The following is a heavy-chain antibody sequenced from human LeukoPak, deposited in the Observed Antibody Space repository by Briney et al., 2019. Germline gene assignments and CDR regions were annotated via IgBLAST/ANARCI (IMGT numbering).Heavy chain of an antibody. CDR1: GFTFTTYT. D-gene: IGHD5-12*01. Sequence: PGGSLRLSCAASGFTFTTYTMNWVRQAPGKGLEWVSYISGSSSSIYYADSVKGRFTISRDNAKNSLYLQMNSLRVEDTAVYYCAGDNINYGYADFWGQGTLVTVSS. CDR2: ISGSSSSI. CDR3: AGDNINYGYADF. V-gene: IGHV3-48*01. J-gene: IGHJ4*02.